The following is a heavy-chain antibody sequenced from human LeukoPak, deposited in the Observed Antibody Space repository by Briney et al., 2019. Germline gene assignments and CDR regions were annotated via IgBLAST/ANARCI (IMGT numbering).Heavy chain of an antibody. J-gene: IGHJ4*02. V-gene: IGHV4-59*02. CDR3: AREPPEDEGNSLDS. CDR2: IYYSGLT. CDR1: GGSVNGYY. D-gene: IGHD1-7*01. Sequence: SGTLSLTRTVSGGSVNGYYWNWIRQAPGTGPEWVGFIYYSGLTVYSPSLQSRVSMSVDTSRNQFSLDLSAVTAADTALYCGAREPPEDEGNSLDSWGQGILVTVSS.